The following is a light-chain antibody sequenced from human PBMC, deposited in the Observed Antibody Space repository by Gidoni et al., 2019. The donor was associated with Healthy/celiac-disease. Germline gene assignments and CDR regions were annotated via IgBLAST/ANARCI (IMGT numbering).Light chain of an antibody. J-gene: IGLJ1*01. CDR1: SRDVGGYNY. V-gene: IGLV2-8*01. CDR3: SSYEGSNMEV. Sequence: QSALTQPPSPSGSPGQSVTISCTGTSRDVGGYNYVSWYQQHPGKAPKLMSYEVSKRPSGVPDRFSGSKSGNTAALTVSGLQAEDEDDYYCSSYEGSNMEVFGTGTKVTVL. CDR2: EVS.